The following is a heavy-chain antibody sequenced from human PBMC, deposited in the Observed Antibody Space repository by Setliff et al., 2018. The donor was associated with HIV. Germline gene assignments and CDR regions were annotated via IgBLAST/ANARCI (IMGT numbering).Heavy chain of an antibody. D-gene: IGHD6-13*01. CDR3: ARGGSSRMYYFDY. CDR1: GGPFSSYA. J-gene: IGHJ4*02. V-gene: IGHV1-69*10. CDR2: IIPNIGVA. Sequence: SVKVSCKASGGPFSSYASSWVRPAPGQGLEWLGGIIPNIGVANYAQKFQGRVTITADKSTSTAYMELSSLRSEDTAVYYCARGGSSRMYYFDYWGQGTLVTVSS.